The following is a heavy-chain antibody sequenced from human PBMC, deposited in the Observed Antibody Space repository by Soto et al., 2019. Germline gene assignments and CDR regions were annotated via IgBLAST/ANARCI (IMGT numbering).Heavy chain of an antibody. V-gene: IGHV1-69*13. Sequence: GASVKVSCKASGGTFSSYAISWVRQAPGQGLEWMGGIIPIFGTANYAQKFQGRVTITADESTSTAYMELSSLRSEDTAVYYCARSQGTVQLERPQDIYYFDYWGQGTLVTVSS. D-gene: IGHD1-1*01. CDR2: IIPIFGTA. CDR3: ARSQGTVQLERPQDIYYFDY. J-gene: IGHJ4*02. CDR1: GGTFSSYA.